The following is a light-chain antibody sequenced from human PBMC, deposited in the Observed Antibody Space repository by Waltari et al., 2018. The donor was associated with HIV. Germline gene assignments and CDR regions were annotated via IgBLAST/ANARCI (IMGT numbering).Light chain of an antibody. CDR1: LSVLYSSNNKNY. CDR3: QQYYSTPYT. CDR2: WAS. V-gene: IGKV4-1*01. Sequence: DIVMTQSPDSLTVLLGERATINCKSSLSVLYSSNNKNYLAWYQQKAGQPPKLLIYWASTRESGVPDRFSASGSGTDFSLTISSLQAEDVAVYYCQQYYSTPYTFGQGTKLEIK. J-gene: IGKJ2*01.